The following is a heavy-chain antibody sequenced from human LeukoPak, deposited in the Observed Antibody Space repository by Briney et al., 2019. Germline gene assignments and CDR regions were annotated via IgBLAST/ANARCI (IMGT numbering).Heavy chain of an antibody. Sequence: GGSLRLSCAASGFTFSSYARSWVRQAPGKGLEWVSSISGSGNRTYYADSVKGRFTISRDNSKNTLFLQMNSLRAEDTAVYYCAKNLYCGDGSCYPSALGMDVWGQGTTVTVSS. J-gene: IGHJ6*02. CDR2: ISGSGNRT. D-gene: IGHD2-15*01. CDR1: GFTFSSYA. V-gene: IGHV3-23*01. CDR3: AKNLYCGDGSCYPSALGMDV.